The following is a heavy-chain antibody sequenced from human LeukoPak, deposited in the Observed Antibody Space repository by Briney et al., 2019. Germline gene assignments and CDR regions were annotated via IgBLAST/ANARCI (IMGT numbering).Heavy chain of an antibody. V-gene: IGHV4-34*01. J-gene: IGHJ4*02. D-gene: IGHD3-3*01. CDR3: ARGYYAKYYDFWSGYWYFDY. CDR1: GGSFSGYY. CDR2: INHSGST. Sequence: PSETLSLTCAVYGGSFSGYYWSWIRQPPGKGLEWIREINHSGSTNYNPSLKSRVTISVDTSKNQFSLKLSFVTAADTAVYYCARGYYAKYYDFWSGYWYFDYWGQGTLVTVSS.